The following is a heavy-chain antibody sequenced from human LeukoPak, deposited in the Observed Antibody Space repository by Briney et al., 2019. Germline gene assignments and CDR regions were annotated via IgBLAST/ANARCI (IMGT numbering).Heavy chain of an antibody. Sequence: SQTLPLTCAISGDSVSSNSAAWNWITQSPSRGLEWLGRTYYRSKWYNDYAVSVKSRIIINPDTSKNQFSLQLDSVTPEDTAVYYCARGGYGDYVSLFQHWGQGTLVTVSS. CDR3: ARGGYGDYVSLFQH. J-gene: IGHJ1*01. CDR1: GDSVSSNSAA. CDR2: TYYRSKWYN. D-gene: IGHD4-17*01. V-gene: IGHV6-1*01.